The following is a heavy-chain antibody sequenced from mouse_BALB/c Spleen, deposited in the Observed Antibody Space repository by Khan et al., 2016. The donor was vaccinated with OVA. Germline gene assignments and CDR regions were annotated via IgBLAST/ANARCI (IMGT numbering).Heavy chain of an antibody. CDR2: MWSDGSA. J-gene: IGHJ4*01. CDR1: GFSLTNYG. D-gene: IGHD2-10*01. Sequence: QVQLKESGPGLVAPSQSLSITCTISGFSLTNYGVHWVRQPPGKGLEWLVLMWSDGSATYNSALKSRLTISTDNSKSQVFLKMHSLQTDDTAMYFCAGQPYYHYNVMDYWGQGTSVTVSS. V-gene: IGHV2-6-1*01. CDR3: AGQPYYHYNVMDY.